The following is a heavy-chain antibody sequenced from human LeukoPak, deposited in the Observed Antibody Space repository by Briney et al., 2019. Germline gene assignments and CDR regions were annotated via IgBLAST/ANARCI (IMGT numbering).Heavy chain of an antibody. D-gene: IGHD1-1*01. CDR1: GYTFTAYY. CDR2: INPDSGGT. CDR3: ARYDWNDECISDYYGMDV. V-gene: IGHV1-2*02. Sequence: ASVKVSCKASGYTFTAYYMHWVRQAPGQGLEWMGGINPDSGGTIYAQKFQGRVTMTRDTSISTAYMELSRLRSDDTAVYYCARYDWNDECISDYYGMDVWGQGTTVTVSS. J-gene: IGHJ6*02.